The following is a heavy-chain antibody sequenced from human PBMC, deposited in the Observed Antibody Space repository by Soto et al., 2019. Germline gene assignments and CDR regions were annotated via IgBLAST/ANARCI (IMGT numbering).Heavy chain of an antibody. Sequence: PSETLSLTCPVYVGSFSGYYWSWIRQPPGKGLGWIGEINHSGSTNYNPSLKSRVTISVDTSKNQFSLKLSSVTAADTAVYYCASLATIRIAARPRSYYYGMDVWGQGTTVTVSS. D-gene: IGHD6-6*01. CDR3: ASLATIRIAARPRSYYYGMDV. V-gene: IGHV4-34*01. CDR2: INHSGST. J-gene: IGHJ6*02. CDR1: VGSFSGYY.